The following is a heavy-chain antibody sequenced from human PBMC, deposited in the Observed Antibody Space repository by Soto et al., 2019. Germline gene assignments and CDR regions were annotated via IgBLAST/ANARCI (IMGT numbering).Heavy chain of an antibody. CDR3: ASALGGTRNALNI. V-gene: IGHV3-74*01. CDR2: INSDGSST. CDR1: RFTFSTYW. D-gene: IGHD6-19*01. J-gene: IGHJ3*02. Sequence: GGSLRLSCTASRFTFSTYWMHWVRQDPGKGLLWVSRINSDGSSTNYADSVKGRFTISRDNAKSTLWLQMNSLRAEDTAVYYCASALGGTRNALNIWGQGTMVTVSS.